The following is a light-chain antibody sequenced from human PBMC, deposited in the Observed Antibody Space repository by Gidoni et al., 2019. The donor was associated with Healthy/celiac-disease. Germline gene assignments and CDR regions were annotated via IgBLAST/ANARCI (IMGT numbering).Light chain of an antibody. J-gene: IGLJ3*02. CDR3: AAWDDSLSGRV. CDR2: RNN. V-gene: IGLV1-47*01. Sequence: QSVLTQPPSASGTPGQRVNISCSGSSSNIGSNYVYWYQQLPGTAPNLLIYRNNQRPSGVPARFSGSKSGTSASLAISGLRSEDEADYYCAAWDDSLSGRVFGGGTKLTVL. CDR1: SSNIGSNY.